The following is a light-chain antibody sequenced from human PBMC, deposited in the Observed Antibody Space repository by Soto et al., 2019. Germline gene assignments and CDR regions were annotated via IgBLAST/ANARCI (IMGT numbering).Light chain of an antibody. V-gene: IGLV1-40*01. CDR1: SSNIGSGHG. Sequence: QSVLTQPPSVSGAPGQRVTISCTGSSSNIGSGHGIHWYQQLPGTAPKLLIYDNTNRPSGVPDRFSGSKSGTSASLAITGLQAEDEADYYCQSYDSSLSAYVFGTGTKPHRP. J-gene: IGLJ1*01. CDR2: DNT. CDR3: QSYDSSLSAYV.